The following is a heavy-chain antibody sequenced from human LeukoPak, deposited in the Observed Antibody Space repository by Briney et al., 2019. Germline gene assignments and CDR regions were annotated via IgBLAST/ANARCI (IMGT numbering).Heavy chain of an antibody. CDR1: GGSNY. CDR3: ARERTYYYDSSAPESALDV. V-gene: IGHV4-59*12. J-gene: IGHJ6*02. CDR2: IHYSGTT. Sequence: SETLSLTCTVSGGSNYWSWIRQPPGKGLEWIAYIHYSGTTNYNPSLKSRVTISIDTSKNQFSLKLNSVTAADTAVYYCARERTYYYDSSAPESALDVWGQGTTVTVSS. D-gene: IGHD3-22*01.